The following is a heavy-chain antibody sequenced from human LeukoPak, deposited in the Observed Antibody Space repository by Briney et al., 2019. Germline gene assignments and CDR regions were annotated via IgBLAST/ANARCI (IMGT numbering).Heavy chain of an antibody. CDR2: IYYSGST. Sequence: SETLSLTCTVSGGSISSYYWSWIRQPPGKGLEWIGYIYYSGSTNYNPSLKSRVTISVDTSKNQFSLKLSSVTAADTAVYYCAGLTGYSSSPEFMDVWGKGTTVTVSS. CDR3: AGLTGYSSSPEFMDV. V-gene: IGHV4-59*08. CDR1: GGSISSYY. J-gene: IGHJ6*03. D-gene: IGHD6-13*01.